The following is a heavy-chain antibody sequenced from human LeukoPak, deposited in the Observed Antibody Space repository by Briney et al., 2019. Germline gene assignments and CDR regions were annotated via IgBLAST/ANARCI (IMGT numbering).Heavy chain of an antibody. J-gene: IGHJ4*02. CDR1: GFTFSNAW. CDR2: IKSKTDGGST. CDR3: TTVVIAVAGYQFDY. Sequence: PGGSLRLSCAASGFTFSNAWMSWVRQAPGKGPEWVGRIKSKTDGGSTDYAAPVKGRFTISRDDSKNTLYLQMNSLKTEDTAVYYCTTVVIAVAGYQFDYWGQGTLVTVSS. D-gene: IGHD6-19*01. V-gene: IGHV3-15*01.